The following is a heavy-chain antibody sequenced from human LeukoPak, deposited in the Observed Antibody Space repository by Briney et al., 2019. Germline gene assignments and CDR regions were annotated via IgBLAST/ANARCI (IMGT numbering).Heavy chain of an antibody. CDR1: GDTFSSYA. D-gene: IGHD4-11*01. J-gene: IGHJ2*01. CDR2: VIPIFGLA. V-gene: IGHV1-69*04. Sequence: SVKVSCKASGDTFSSYAISWVRQAPGQGLEWMGRVIPIFGLAKYAQKFQGRVTITADKSTSTAYMELSRLRSEDTAMYYCAGAPYSNYHLYWYFDLWGRGTLVTVSS. CDR3: AGAPYSNYHLYWYFDL.